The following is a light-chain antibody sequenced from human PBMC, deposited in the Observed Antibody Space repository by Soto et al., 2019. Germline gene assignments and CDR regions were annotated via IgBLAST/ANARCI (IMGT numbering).Light chain of an antibody. CDR2: DAS. J-gene: IGKJ5*01. Sequence: DIEMTQSPSSLSSSVGDRFTITCQASQGISKFLNWYQQKPGKAPKLLIFDASDLETGVPSRFSGHRSGTDFTLTISSLQPEDFATYYCQQSYSTPTFGQGTRLEIK. CDR3: QQSYSTPT. V-gene: IGKV1-39*01. CDR1: QGISKF.